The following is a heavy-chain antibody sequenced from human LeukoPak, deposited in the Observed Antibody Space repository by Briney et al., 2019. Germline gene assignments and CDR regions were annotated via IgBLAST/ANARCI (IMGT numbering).Heavy chain of an antibody. Sequence: PGGSLRLSCAASGFSFSRYNMNWVRQAPGKGLEWISYISSSSSTRYYVDSVKGRFTISRDNAKNSLFLQMNSLRAEDTAMYYCARDFLVDNQWGQGTLVTVSS. CDR1: GFSFSRYN. J-gene: IGHJ4*02. CDR3: ARDFLVDNQ. D-gene: IGHD5-12*01. V-gene: IGHV3-48*01. CDR2: ISSSSSTR.